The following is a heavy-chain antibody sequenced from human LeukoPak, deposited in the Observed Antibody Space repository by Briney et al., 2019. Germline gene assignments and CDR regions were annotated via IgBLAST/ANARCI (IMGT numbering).Heavy chain of an antibody. V-gene: IGHV1-24*01. Sequence: ASVKVSCKVSGASLSETSIHWVRQAPGQWLEWMGGFDPEDGESIFAQRFQGRFSMTEDTSTDTAYMELRSPRPVDTAVYYCATADKWEPLDYWGQGTLVTVSS. CDR1: GASLSETS. CDR2: FDPEDGES. CDR3: ATADKWEPLDY. J-gene: IGHJ4*02. D-gene: IGHD1-26*01.